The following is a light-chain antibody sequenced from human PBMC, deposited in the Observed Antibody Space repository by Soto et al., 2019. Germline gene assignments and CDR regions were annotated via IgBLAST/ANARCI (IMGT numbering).Light chain of an antibody. CDR2: EVS. J-gene: IGLJ2*01. CDR3: SSYTTSISLLV. CDR1: SSDVGGYNY. V-gene: IGLV2-14*01. Sequence: QSALTQPASVSGSPGQSITISCTGTSSDVGGYNYVSWYQQHPGKAPKLIIYEVSNRPSGVSNRFSGSKSDYTASLTISGLHAEDDAYYFCSSYTTSISLLVFGGGTNLTVL.